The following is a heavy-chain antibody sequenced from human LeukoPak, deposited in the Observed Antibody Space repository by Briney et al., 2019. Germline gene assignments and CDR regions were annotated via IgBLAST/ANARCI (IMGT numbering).Heavy chain of an antibody. CDR2: INPNSGGT. Sequence: ASVTVSFKASGYTFTDYYMHWVRQAPGQGVAWMGWINPNSGGTNYAQKFQGRVTMTSDTSISTAYMELSRLRSDDTAVYYCARGTTYDYGDYDAFGIWGQGTMVTVSS. D-gene: IGHD4-17*01. CDR1: GYTFTDYY. V-gene: IGHV1-2*02. CDR3: ARGTTYDYGDYDAFGI. J-gene: IGHJ3*02.